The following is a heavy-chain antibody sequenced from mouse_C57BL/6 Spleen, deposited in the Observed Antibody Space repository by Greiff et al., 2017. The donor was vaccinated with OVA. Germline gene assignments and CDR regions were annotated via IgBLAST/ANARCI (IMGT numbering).Heavy chain of an antibody. Sequence: EVKLMESGAELVRPGASVKLSCTASGFNIKDDYMHWVKQRPEQGLEWIGWIDPENGDTEYASKFQGKATITADTSSNTAYLQLSSLTSEDTAVYYCTTWGNSYYYAMDYWGQGTSVTVSS. J-gene: IGHJ4*01. CDR3: TTWGNSYYYAMDY. CDR1: GFNIKDDY. CDR2: IDPENGDT. V-gene: IGHV14-4*01. D-gene: IGHD2-1*01.